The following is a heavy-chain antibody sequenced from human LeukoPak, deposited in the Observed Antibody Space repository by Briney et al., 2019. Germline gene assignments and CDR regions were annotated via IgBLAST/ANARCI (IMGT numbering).Heavy chain of an antibody. CDR3: ARSTITTVRGVIIPNWFDP. D-gene: IGHD3-10*01. CDR2: IYYSGST. Sequence: SETLSLTCTVSGGSISSGDYYWSWIRQPPGKGLEWIGYIYYSGSTYYNPSLKSRVTISVDTSKNQFSLKLSSVTAADTAVYYCARSTITTVRGVIIPNWFDPWGQGTLVTVSS. J-gene: IGHJ5*02. CDR1: GGSISSGDYY. V-gene: IGHV4-30-4*01.